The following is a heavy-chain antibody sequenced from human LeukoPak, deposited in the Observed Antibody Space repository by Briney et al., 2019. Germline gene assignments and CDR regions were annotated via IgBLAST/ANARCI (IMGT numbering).Heavy chain of an antibody. D-gene: IGHD3-10*02. CDR3: ARQAICGGNWFDP. J-gene: IGHJ5*02. CDR2: IYYSGST. V-gene: IGHV4-59*08. CDR1: GGSISSYY. Sequence: SETLSLTCTVSGGSISSYYWSWIRQPPGKGLEWIGYIYYSGSTNYNPSLKSRVTISVDTSKNQFSLKLSSVTAADTAVYYCARQAICGGNWFDPWGQGTLVTVSS.